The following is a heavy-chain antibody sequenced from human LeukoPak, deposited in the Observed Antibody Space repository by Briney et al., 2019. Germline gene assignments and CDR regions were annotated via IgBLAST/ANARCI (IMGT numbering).Heavy chain of an antibody. J-gene: IGHJ5*02. V-gene: IGHV4-39*01. CDR3: AGWFGELSWS. Sequence: SETLSLTCTVSGGSISSSSYYWGWIRQPPGKGLEWIGSIYYSGSTYYNPSLKSRVTISVDTSKNQFSLKLSSVTAADTAVYYCAGWFGELSWSWGQGTLATVSS. D-gene: IGHD3-10*01. CDR2: IYYSGST. CDR1: GGSISSSSYY.